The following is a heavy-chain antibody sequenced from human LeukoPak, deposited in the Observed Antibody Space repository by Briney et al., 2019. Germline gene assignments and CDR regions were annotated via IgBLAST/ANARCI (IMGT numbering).Heavy chain of an antibody. D-gene: IGHD3-16*01. J-gene: IGHJ4*02. CDR1: GGSISSGDYY. CDR3: ARATPRAFYTDGVFEY. CDR2: IYYNGGT. Sequence: SQTLSLTCTVSGGSISSGDYYWSWIRQPPGKTLEWIGYIYYNGGTNYNPSLKSRVTISVDTSKNQFSLNLSSVTAADTAVYYCARATPRAFYTDGVFEYWGQGTLVTVSA. V-gene: IGHV4-61*08.